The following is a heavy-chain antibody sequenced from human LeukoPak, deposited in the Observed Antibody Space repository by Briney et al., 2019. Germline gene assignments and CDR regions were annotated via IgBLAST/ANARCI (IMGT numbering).Heavy chain of an antibody. J-gene: IGHJ4*02. D-gene: IGHD6-19*01. CDR2: VYYSGTA. CDR1: GGSISSYY. CDR3: ARTKSGWYYSDY. V-gene: IGHV4-59*08. Sequence: SETLSLTCSVSGGSISSYYWSWIRQPAGKGLELIGYVYYSGTANYNPSLESRVTILVDTSKNQFSLNLSSVTAADTAVYYCARTKSGWYYSDYWGQGTLVSVSS.